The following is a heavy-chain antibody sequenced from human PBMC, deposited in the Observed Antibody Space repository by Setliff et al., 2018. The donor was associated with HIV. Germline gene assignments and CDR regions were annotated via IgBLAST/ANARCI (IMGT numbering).Heavy chain of an antibody. CDR1: GPPIAIGSYY. CDR3: ARGGYYDILTGYSNGFDY. J-gene: IGHJ4*02. CDR2: ISASGNT. D-gene: IGHD3-9*01. V-gene: IGHV4-61*10. Sequence: PSETLSLTCTVSGPPIAIGSYYWTWIRQPAGRGLEWIGHISASGNTKYSPTLQSRVTLSVNPSNNQFSLKLSSVTAADTAVYYCARGGYYDILTGYSNGFDYWGQGTLVTVSS.